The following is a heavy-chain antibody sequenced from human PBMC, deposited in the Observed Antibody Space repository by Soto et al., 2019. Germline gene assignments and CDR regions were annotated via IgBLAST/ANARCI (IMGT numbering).Heavy chain of an antibody. CDR2: IIPIFGTA. Sequence: ASVKVSCKASGGTFSSYAISWVRQAPGQGLEWMGGIIPIFGTANYAQKFQGRVTITADESTSTAYMELSSLRSEDTAVYYCARDRARSSGYAFDIWGQGTMVTVSS. CDR3: ARDRARSSGYAFDI. D-gene: IGHD3-22*01. V-gene: IGHV1-69*13. J-gene: IGHJ3*02. CDR1: GGTFSSYA.